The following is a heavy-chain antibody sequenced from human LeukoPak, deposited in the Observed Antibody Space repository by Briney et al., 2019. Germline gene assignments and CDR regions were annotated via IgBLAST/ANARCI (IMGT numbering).Heavy chain of an antibody. J-gene: IGHJ4*02. CDR3: ARDIGSGSYYRTY. D-gene: IGHD3-10*01. Sequence: PGGSLRLSCAASGFTFSSYWMSWVRQAPGKGLEWVANIKQDGSEKYYVDSVKGRFTISRDNAKNSLYLQMNSLRAEDTAVYYCARDIGSGSYYRTYWGQGTLVTVSS. V-gene: IGHV3-7*01. CDR2: IKQDGSEK. CDR1: GFTFSSYW.